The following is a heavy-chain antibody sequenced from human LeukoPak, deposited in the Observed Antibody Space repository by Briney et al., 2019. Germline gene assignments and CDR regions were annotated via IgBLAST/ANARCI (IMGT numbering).Heavy chain of an antibody. V-gene: IGHV1-8*03. D-gene: IGHD3-22*01. Sequence: GASVKVSCKASGYTFTSYDINWVRQATGQGLEWMGWMNPNSGNTGYAQKFRGRVTITRNTSISTAYMELSSLRSEDTAVYYCARANYDSSGYSAYNWFDPWGQGTLVTVSS. CDR1: GYTFTSYD. J-gene: IGHJ5*02. CDR2: MNPNSGNT. CDR3: ARANYDSSGYSAYNWFDP.